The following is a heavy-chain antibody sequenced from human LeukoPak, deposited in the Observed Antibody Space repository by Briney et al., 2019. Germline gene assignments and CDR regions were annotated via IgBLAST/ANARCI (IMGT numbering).Heavy chain of an antibody. D-gene: IGHD2-15*01. CDR3: ARASGYCSGGSCYSYWFDP. Sequence: PSETLSLTCTVSGGSISSYYWSWIRQPLGKGLEWIGYIYYSGSTNYNPSLKSRVTISVDTSKNQFSLKLSSVTAADTAVYYCARASGYCSGGSCYSYWFDPWGQGTLVTVSS. CDR1: GGSISSYY. V-gene: IGHV4-59*01. CDR2: IYYSGST. J-gene: IGHJ5*02.